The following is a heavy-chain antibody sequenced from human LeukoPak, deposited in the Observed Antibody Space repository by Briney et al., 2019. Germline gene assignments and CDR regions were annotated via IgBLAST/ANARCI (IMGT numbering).Heavy chain of an antibody. D-gene: IGHD4-17*01. J-gene: IGHJ6*02. Sequence: SETLSLTCAVSGGSISSGGYSWSWIRQPPGKGLEWIGYIYHSGSTYYNPSLKSRVTISVDRSKNQFSLKLSSVTAADTAVYYCARGLVTTHYYHGMDVWGQGTTVTVSS. CDR2: IYHSGST. CDR1: GGSISSGGYS. CDR3: ARGLVTTHYYHGMDV. V-gene: IGHV4-30-2*01.